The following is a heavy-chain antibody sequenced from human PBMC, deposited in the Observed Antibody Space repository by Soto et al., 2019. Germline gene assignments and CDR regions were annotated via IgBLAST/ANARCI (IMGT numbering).Heavy chain of an antibody. CDR2: IYYSGST. D-gene: IGHD6-13*01. J-gene: IGHJ5*02. CDR1: GGSISSYY. V-gene: IGHV4-59*08. CDR3: ARLTGRAAAVSWFDP. Sequence: SETLSLTCTVSGGSISSYYWSWIRQPPGKGLEWIGYIYYSGSTNYNPSLKSRVTISVDTSKNQFSLKLSSVTAADTAVYYCARLTGRAAAVSWFDPWGQGTLVTVSS.